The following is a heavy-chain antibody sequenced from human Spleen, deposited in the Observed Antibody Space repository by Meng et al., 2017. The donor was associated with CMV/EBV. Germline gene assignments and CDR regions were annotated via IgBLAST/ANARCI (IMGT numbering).Heavy chain of an antibody. CDR2: IYYSGST. J-gene: IGHJ4*02. Sequence: QQWGAGRFGPPETLSHTCAVYGGSFSGVYWSWIRQPPGKGLQWIGYIYYSGSTYYSPSLKSRVTISVDTSKNQFSLKLSSVTAADTAVYYCARELGYDFWSGYSYYFDYWGQGTLVTVSS. D-gene: IGHD3-3*01. V-gene: IGHV4-34*01. CDR3: ARELGYDFWSGYSYYFDY. CDR1: GGSFSGVY.